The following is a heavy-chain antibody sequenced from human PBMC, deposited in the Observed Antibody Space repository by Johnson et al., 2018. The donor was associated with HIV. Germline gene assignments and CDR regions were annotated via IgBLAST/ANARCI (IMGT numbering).Heavy chain of an antibody. V-gene: IGHV3-NL1*01. CDR2: ISWDGGST. CDR1: GFTFSSYA. Sequence: QMLLVESGGGVFQPGRSLRLSCAASGFTFSSYAMHWVRQAPGKGLEWVSLISWDGGSTYYADSVKGRFTISRDNSKNTLYLQMNSLRAEDTAVYYCARSQIDAFDIWGQGTMVTVSS. J-gene: IGHJ3*02. CDR3: ARSQIDAFDI.